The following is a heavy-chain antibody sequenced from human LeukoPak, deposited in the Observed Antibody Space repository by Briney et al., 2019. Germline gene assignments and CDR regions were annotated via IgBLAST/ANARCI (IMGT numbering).Heavy chain of an antibody. Sequence: PSETLSLTCTVSGGSLSSYYWSWIRQPPGKGLEWIGYIYYSGSTNYNPSLKSGVTISVDTSKNQFSLKLSSVTAADTAVYYCASTPEIYCSGGSCYSGWGWFDPWGQGTLVTVSS. J-gene: IGHJ5*02. CDR1: GGSLSSYY. CDR3: ASTPEIYCSGGSCYSGWGWFDP. V-gene: IGHV4-59*01. D-gene: IGHD2-15*01. CDR2: IYYSGST.